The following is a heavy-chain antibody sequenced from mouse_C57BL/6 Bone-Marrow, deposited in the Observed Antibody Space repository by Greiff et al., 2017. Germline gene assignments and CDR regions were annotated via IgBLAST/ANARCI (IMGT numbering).Heavy chain of an antibody. D-gene: IGHD1-2*01. CDR2: IYPGSGST. Sequence: QVQLQQPGAELVKPGASVKMSCKASGYTFTSYWITWVKQRPGQGLEWIGDIYPGSGSTNYNEKFKSKATLTVDTSSSTAYMQLSSLTSEDSAVYYCARMMDHYDAGFAYWGQGTLVTVSA. V-gene: IGHV1-55*01. CDR3: ARMMDHYDAGFAY. J-gene: IGHJ3*01. CDR1: GYTFTSYW.